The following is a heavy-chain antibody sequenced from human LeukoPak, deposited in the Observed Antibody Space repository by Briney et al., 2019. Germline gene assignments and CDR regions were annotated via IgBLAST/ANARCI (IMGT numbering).Heavy chain of an antibody. D-gene: IGHD2-15*01. CDR3: AKDGAASLYYMDV. CDR2: ISWNSGSI. J-gene: IGHJ6*03. Sequence: GGSLRLSCAASGFTFSSYGMHWVRQAPGKGLEWVSGISWNSGSIGYADSVKGRFTISRDNAKNSLYLQMNSLRAEDMALYYCAKDGAASLYYMDVWGKGTTVTVSS. CDR1: GFTFSSYG. V-gene: IGHV3-9*03.